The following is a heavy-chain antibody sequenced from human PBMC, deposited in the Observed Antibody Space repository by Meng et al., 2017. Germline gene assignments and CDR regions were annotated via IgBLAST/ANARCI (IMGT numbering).Heavy chain of an antibody. J-gene: IGHJ5*02. Sequence: ASVKVSCKASGYTFTSYGISWVRQAPGQGLEWMGWISAYNGNTNYAQKLQGRVTMTTDTSTSTAYMELRSLRSDDTAVYYCARVRPDEPPLLWFGELLFGWFNPWAKGPL. CDR2: ISAYNGNT. V-gene: IGHV1-18*01. D-gene: IGHD3-10*01. CDR3: ARVRPDEPPLLWFGELLFGWFNP. CDR1: GYTFTSYG.